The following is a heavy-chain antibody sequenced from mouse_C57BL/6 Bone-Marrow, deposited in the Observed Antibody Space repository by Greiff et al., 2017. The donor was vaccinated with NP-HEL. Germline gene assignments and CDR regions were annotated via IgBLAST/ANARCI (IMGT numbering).Heavy chain of an antibody. J-gene: IGHJ4*01. CDR3: ARPFYYSKGEAMDY. Sequence: VQLQQSGPELVKPGASVKISCKASGYSFTSYYIHWVKQRPGQGLEWIGWIYPGSGNTKYNEKFKGKATLTADTSSSTAYMQLSSLTSEDSAVYYCARPFYYSKGEAMDYWGQGTSVTVSS. CDR1: GYSFTSYY. CDR2: IYPGSGNT. D-gene: IGHD2-5*01. V-gene: IGHV1-66*01.